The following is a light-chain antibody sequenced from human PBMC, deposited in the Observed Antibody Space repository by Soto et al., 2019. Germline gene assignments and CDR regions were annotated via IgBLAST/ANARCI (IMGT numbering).Light chain of an antibody. J-gene: IGKJ1*01. CDR2: GIS. Sequence: EIVLTQSPGTLSLSPGERATLSCRASQSVSSNYLAWYQQKSGQAPRLLIYGISSRSTGVPDRFSGSGSGTDLTLTSSRLEPEDFAVYYCQQNGTSRTFGQGTQVEIK. V-gene: IGKV3-20*01. CDR3: QQNGTSRT. CDR1: QSVSSNY.